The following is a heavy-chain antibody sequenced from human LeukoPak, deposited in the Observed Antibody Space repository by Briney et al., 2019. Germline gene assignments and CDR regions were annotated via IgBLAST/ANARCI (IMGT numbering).Heavy chain of an antibody. CDR2: IYWNDDK. V-gene: IGHV2-5*01. D-gene: IGHD3-22*01. CDR1: GFSLSTSGVG. CDR3: AHRRVPPSLRYYYDGRGWFDP. Sequence: SGPTLVKPTQTLTLTCTFSGFSLSTSGVGVGWIRQPPGKALEWLALIYWNDDKRYSPSLKSRLTITKDTSKNQVVLTMTNMDPVDTATYYCAHRRVPPSLRYYYDGRGWFDPWGQGTLVTVSS. J-gene: IGHJ5*02.